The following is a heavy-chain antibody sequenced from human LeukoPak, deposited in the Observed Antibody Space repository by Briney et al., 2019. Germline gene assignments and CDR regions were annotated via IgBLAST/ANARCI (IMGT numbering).Heavy chain of an antibody. CDR2: IYTSGST. CDR3: ARDFKQQLVVWFDP. CDR1: GGSIRSYY. J-gene: IGHJ5*02. V-gene: IGHV4-4*07. D-gene: IGHD6-13*01. Sequence: SETLSLTCTVSGGSIRSYYWTWIRQPPGKGLEWIGRIYTSGSTNYNPSLKSRVTMSVDTSKNQFSLKLSSVTAADTAVYYCARDFKQQLVVWFDPWGQGTLVTVSS.